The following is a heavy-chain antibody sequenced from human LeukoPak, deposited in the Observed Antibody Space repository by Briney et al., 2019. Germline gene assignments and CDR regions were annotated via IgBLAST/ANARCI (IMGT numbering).Heavy chain of an antibody. CDR3: AKDTIVGAHFDY. V-gene: IGHV3-30*02. CDR2: IRYDGSNK. J-gene: IGHJ4*02. Sequence: GGSLRLSCAASGFTFSSYGMHWVRQAPGKGLGWVAFIRYDGSNKYYADSVKGRFTISRDNSKNTLYLQMNSLRAEDTAVYYCAKDTIVGAHFDYWGQGTLVTVSS. D-gene: IGHD1-26*01. CDR1: GFTFSSYG.